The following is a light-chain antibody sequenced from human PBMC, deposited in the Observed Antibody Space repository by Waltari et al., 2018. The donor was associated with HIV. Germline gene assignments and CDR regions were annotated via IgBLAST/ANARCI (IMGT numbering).Light chain of an antibody. J-gene: IGLJ2*01. CDR2: DVS. V-gene: IGLV2-11*01. Sequence: QSALTQPRPVSGSPGQSVTISCTGSSSDVGGYNYVSWYQQHPTKAPKLSIYDVSERPSGGPARFSGYKSGNRASLTISGLQAEDDADYYCYSYAGSLLFGGGTKLTVL. CDR3: YSYAGSLL. CDR1: SSDVGGYNY.